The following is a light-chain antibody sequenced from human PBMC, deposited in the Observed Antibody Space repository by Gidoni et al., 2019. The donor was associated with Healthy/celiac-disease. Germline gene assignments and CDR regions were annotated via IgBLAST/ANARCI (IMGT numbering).Light chain of an antibody. J-gene: IGKJ4*01. CDR2: DAS. Sequence: IQMTQAPSSLSASVGDRVTITCQASQGISNYLNWYQQKPGKAPKLLIYDASNLETGVPSRFSGSGSGTDFTLTISSLQPEDIATYYCQQYDNFPFTFGRGTKVEIK. CDR1: QGISNY. V-gene: IGKV1-33*01. CDR3: QQYDNFPFT.